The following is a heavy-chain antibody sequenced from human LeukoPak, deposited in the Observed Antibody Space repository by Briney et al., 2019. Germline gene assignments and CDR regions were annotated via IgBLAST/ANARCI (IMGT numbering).Heavy chain of an antibody. V-gene: IGHV4-59*08. J-gene: IGHJ3*02. D-gene: IGHD3-22*01. Sequence: SETLSLTCSVSGGSISSYYWTWIRQPPGKGLEWIAYIYYSGSTNSNPSLKSRVTISLNTSKNQFSLKLSSVTAADTAVYYCARHLDYDSSAHDAFDIWGQGTMVTVSS. CDR2: IYYSGST. CDR1: GGSISSYY. CDR3: ARHLDYDSSAHDAFDI.